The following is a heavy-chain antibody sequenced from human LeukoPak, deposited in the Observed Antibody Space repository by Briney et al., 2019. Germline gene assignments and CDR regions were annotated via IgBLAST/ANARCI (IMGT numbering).Heavy chain of an antibody. D-gene: IGHD1-14*01. Sequence: ASVKVSCKASGGTFSSYAISWVRQAPGQGLEWMGGIIPIFGTANYAQKFQGRVTITSDESTSTAYMELSSLRTEDTAVYYCASRDPSYTKDYWGQGTLVTVSS. J-gene: IGHJ4*02. CDR3: ASRDPSYTKDY. CDR2: IIPIFGTA. CDR1: GGTFSSYA. V-gene: IGHV1-69*13.